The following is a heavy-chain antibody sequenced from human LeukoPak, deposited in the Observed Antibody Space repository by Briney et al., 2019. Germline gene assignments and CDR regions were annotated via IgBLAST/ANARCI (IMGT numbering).Heavy chain of an antibody. CDR2: IYTSGST. CDR3: ARGRVYYGSGSYSGTSYYYMDV. J-gene: IGHJ6*03. V-gene: IGHV4-4*07. Sequence: SETLSLTCTVSGGSISSYYWSWIRQPAGKGLEWIGRIYTSGSTNYNPSLKSRVTMSVDMSKNQFSLKLSSVTAADTAVYYCARGRVYYGSGSYSGTSYYYMDVWGKGTTVTISS. D-gene: IGHD3-10*01. CDR1: GGSISSYY.